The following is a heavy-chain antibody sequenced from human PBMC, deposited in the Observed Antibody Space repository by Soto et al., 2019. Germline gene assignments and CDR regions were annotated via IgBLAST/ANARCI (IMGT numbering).Heavy chain of an antibody. J-gene: IGHJ4*02. CDR3: ARDRTRYFDWSSDY. CDR2: INAGNGNT. V-gene: IGHV1-3*01. Sequence: ASVKVSCKASGYSFTSYAMHWVRQAPGQRLEWMGWINAGNGNTKYSQKFQGRVTITRDTSASTAYMELSSLRSEDTAVYYCARDRTRYFDWSSDYWGQGTLVTVSS. CDR1: GYSFTSYA. D-gene: IGHD3-9*01.